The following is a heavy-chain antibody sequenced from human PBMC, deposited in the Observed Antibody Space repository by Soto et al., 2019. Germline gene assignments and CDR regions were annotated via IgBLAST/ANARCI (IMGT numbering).Heavy chain of an antibody. D-gene: IGHD6-13*01. CDR1: GFTFSSYS. J-gene: IGHJ4*02. Sequence: LSLTCAASGFTFSSYSMNWVRQAPGKGLEWVSYISSSSSTIYYADSVKGRFTISRDNAKNSLYLQMNSLRAEDTAVYYCASGYTYSSPWGYWGQGTLVTVSS. V-gene: IGHV3-48*01. CDR2: ISSSSSTI. CDR3: ASGYTYSSPWGY.